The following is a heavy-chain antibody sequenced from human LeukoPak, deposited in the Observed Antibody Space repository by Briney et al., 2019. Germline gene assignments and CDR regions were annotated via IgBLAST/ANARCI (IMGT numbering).Heavy chain of an antibody. J-gene: IGHJ4*02. Sequence: PSETLSLTCTVSGYSISSGYYWGWIRQPPGKGLEWIGSMYHSGSTYYNPSLKSRVTISVDTSKNQFSLKVASVTAADTAVYFCARTQSSGIVGATTQFEYWGQGTLVTVSS. CDR2: MYHSGST. D-gene: IGHD1-26*01. CDR3: ARTQSSGIVGATTQFEY. V-gene: IGHV4-38-2*02. CDR1: GYSISSGYY.